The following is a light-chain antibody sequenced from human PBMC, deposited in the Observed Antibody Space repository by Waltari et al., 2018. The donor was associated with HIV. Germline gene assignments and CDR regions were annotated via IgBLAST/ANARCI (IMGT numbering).Light chain of an antibody. V-gene: IGLV2-23*01. CDR2: EGS. Sequence: QSALTQPASVSGSPGQSITISCTGTSSDVGSYNLVSWYQQHPGNAPKLMIYEGSKRPSVVSNRFSGSKSGNTAALTSSGLQAEDEAEYYCCSYAGSSTLYVFGTGTKVTVL. J-gene: IGLJ1*01. CDR3: CSYAGSSTLYV. CDR1: SSDVGSYNL.